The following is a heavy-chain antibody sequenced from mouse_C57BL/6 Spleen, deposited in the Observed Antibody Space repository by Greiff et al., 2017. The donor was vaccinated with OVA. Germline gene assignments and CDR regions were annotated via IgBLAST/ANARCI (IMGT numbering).Heavy chain of an antibody. CDR2: ISSGGDYI. CDR3: TRGWGYYGSSLYFDY. V-gene: IGHV5-9-1*02. D-gene: IGHD1-1*01. CDR1: GFTFSSYA. Sequence: EVQLVESGEGLVKPGGSLKLSCAASGFTFSSYAMSWVRQTPEKRLEWVAYISSGGDYIYYADTVKGRITISIDNARNTLYLQMSSLKSEDTAMYYCTRGWGYYGSSLYFDYWGQGTTLTVSS. J-gene: IGHJ2*01.